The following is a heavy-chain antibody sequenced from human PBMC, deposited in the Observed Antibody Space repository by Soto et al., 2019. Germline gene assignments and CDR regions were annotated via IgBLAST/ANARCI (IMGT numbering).Heavy chain of an antibody. CDR2: IIPIFGTA. Sequence: SVNVSCKASGGTFSSYAISWVRQAPGQGLEWMGGIIPIFGTANYAQKFQGRVTITADESTSTAYMELSSLRSEDTAVYYCATRVEMATNELLDYWGQGTLVTVSS. V-gene: IGHV1-69*13. D-gene: IGHD1-26*01. J-gene: IGHJ4*02. CDR3: ATRVEMATNELLDY. CDR1: GGTFSSYA.